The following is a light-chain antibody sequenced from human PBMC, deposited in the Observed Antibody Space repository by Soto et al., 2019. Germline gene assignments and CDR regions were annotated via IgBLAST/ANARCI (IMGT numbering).Light chain of an antibody. CDR3: QSYDSTLDARDV. CDR1: SSNIGSNY. Sequence: QLVLTQPPSASGTPGQRVTISCSGSSSNIGSNYVYWYQHRPGTAPKLLIFGNSNRPSGVPVPDRFSGSKSGTSAYLAITGLQAEDEGDYYCQSYDSTLDARDVFGTGTQLTVL. J-gene: IGLJ1*01. CDR2: GNS. V-gene: IGLV1-40*01.